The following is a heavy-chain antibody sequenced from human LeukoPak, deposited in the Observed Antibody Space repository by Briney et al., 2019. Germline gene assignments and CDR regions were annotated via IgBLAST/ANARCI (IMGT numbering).Heavy chain of an antibody. CDR3: ARDYYDSSGYYYLDY. CDR1: GFTFDDYG. Sequence: GGSLRLSCAASGFTFDDYGMSWVRQAPGKGLEWVSGINWSGGSTGYADSVKGRFTISRDNAKNSLYLQMNSLRAEDTAVYYCARDYYDSSGYYYLDYWGQGTLVTVSS. D-gene: IGHD3-22*01. CDR2: INWSGGST. J-gene: IGHJ4*02. V-gene: IGHV3-20*04.